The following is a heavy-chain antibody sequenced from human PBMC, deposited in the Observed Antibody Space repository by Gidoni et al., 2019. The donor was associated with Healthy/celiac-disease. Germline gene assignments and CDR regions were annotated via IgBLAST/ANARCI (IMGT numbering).Heavy chain of an antibody. CDR3: AKEVVVVPAAINYFDY. V-gene: IGHV3-23*01. J-gene: IGHJ4*02. D-gene: IGHD2-2*02. CDR2: SSGSGGST. Sequence: EVQLLESGGGLVQPGGSLRLSCAASGFTFSSYAMSWVRQAPGKGLEWVSASSGSGGSTYYADSVKGRFTISRDNSKNTLYLQMNSLRAEDTAVYYCAKEVVVVPAAINYFDYWGQGTLVTVSS. CDR1: GFTFSSYA.